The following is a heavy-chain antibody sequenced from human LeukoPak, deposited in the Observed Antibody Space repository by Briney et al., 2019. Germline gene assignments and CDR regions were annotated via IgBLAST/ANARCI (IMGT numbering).Heavy chain of an antibody. Sequence: GASVKVSXKASGYTFTSYGISWVRQAPGQGLEWMGWISAYNGNTNYAQKLQGRVTMTTDTSTSTAYMELRSLRSDDTAVYYCARGGRIVGATRSFDYWGQGTLVTVSS. CDR1: GYTFTSYG. V-gene: IGHV1-18*01. D-gene: IGHD1-26*01. CDR3: ARGGRIVGATRSFDY. J-gene: IGHJ4*02. CDR2: ISAYNGNT.